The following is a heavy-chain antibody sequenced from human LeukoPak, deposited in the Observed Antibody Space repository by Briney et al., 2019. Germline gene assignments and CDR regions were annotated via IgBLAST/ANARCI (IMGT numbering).Heavy chain of an antibody. CDR1: GFTFSSYA. J-gene: IGHJ6*02. Sequence: GGSLRLSCAASGFTFSSYAMSWVRQAPGKGLEWVSANSGSGGSTYYVDSVKGRFTISRDNSKNTLYLQMNSLRAEDTAVYYCALVGATKAANYYYGMDVWGQGTTVTVSS. V-gene: IGHV3-23*01. D-gene: IGHD1-26*01. CDR3: ALVGATKAANYYYGMDV. CDR2: NSGSGGST.